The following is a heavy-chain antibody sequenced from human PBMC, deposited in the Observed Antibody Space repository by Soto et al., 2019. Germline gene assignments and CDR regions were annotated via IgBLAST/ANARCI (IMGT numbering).Heavy chain of an antibody. CDR2: IYYSGST. Sequence: SETLSLTCTVSGGSISSYYWSWIRQPPGKGLEWIGYIYYSGSTNYNPSLKSRVTISVDTSKNQFSLKLSSVTAADTAVYYCARLSYDSSGYYSLDYWGQGTLVTVS. J-gene: IGHJ4*02. V-gene: IGHV4-59*01. D-gene: IGHD3-22*01. CDR3: ARLSYDSSGYYSLDY. CDR1: GGSISSYY.